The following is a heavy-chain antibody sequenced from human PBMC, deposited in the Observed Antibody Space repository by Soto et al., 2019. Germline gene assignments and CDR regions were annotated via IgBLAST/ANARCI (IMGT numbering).Heavy chain of an antibody. D-gene: IGHD5-12*01. CDR3: ARDRVATIFGYYYGIDG. CDR1: GGSISSGGYY. J-gene: IGHJ6*02. V-gene: IGHV4-31*03. Sequence: QVQLQESGPGLVKPSQTLSLTCTVSGGSISSGGYYWSWIRQHPGKGLEWIGYIYYSGSTYYNPSLKSRVTISVDTSKNQFSLKLSSVTAADTAVYYCARDRVATIFGYYYGIDGWGQGTTVTVSS. CDR2: IYYSGST.